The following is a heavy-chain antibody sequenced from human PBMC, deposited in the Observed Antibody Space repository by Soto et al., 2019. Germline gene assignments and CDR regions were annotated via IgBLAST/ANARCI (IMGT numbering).Heavy chain of an antibody. CDR2: IYPGDSDT. D-gene: IGHD2-15*01. CDR1: GYSFTIYW. Sequence: GESLKISCKGSGYSFTIYWIGWVRQMPGKGLEWMGIIYPGDSDTRYSPSFQGQVTISADKSISTAYLQWSSLKASDTAMYYCARQPFYCSGGSCYSDDYWGQGTLVTVSS. CDR3: ARQPFYCSGGSCYSDDY. V-gene: IGHV5-51*01. J-gene: IGHJ4*02.